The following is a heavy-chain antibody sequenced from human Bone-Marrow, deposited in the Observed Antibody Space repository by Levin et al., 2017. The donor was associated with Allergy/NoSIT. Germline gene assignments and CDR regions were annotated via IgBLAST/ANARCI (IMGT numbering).Heavy chain of an antibody. Sequence: GESLKISCTASGFTFSTYGMHWVRQAPGKGLEWVALITSNANNIYYADSVRGRFTISRDNYKNTLYLQMNSLRPDDTAVYYCAKAAVADWGQGTLVTVSS. CDR1: GFTFSTYG. CDR3: AKAAVAD. V-gene: IGHV3-30*18. CDR2: ITSNANNI. J-gene: IGHJ4*02.